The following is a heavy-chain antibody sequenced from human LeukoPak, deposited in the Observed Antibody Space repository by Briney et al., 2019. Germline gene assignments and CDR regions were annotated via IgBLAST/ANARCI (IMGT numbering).Heavy chain of an antibody. V-gene: IGHV3-53*01. Sequence: AGGSLRLSYAASGFTVSSNYMSWVRQSPGKGVEWVSVIYSGGSTYYADSVKGRFTISRDNSKNTLYLQMNSLRAEDTAVYYCARAPYCSGGSCYWFDPWGQGTLVTVSS. CDR2: IYSGGST. CDR3: ARAPYCSGGSCYWFDP. D-gene: IGHD2-15*01. CDR1: GFTVSSNY. J-gene: IGHJ5*02.